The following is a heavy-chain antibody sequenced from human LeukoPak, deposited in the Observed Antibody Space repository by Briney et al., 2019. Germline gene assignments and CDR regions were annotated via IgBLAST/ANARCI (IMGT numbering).Heavy chain of an antibody. Sequence: GGSLRLSCAASGFTFSSYSMNWVRQAPGKGLEWVSYISSSGSTKYYADSVKGRFTISRDNAKNSLYLQMNSLRAEDTAVYYCARDLVTGGSGGSPIDYWGQGTLVTVSS. J-gene: IGHJ4*02. V-gene: IGHV3-48*04. CDR2: ISSSGSTK. D-gene: IGHD2-15*01. CDR1: GFTFSSYS. CDR3: ARDLVTGGSGGSPIDY.